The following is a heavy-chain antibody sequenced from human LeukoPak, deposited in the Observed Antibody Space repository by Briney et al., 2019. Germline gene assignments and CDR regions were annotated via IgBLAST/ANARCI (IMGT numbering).Heavy chain of an antibody. CDR3: ARAYKRDSTGPLGY. D-gene: IGHD3-22*01. J-gene: IGHJ4*02. V-gene: IGHV1-2*02. CDR2: INPYSGGT. Sequence: ASVKVSCKASGYTFTNYAMNWVRQAPGQGLEWMGWINPYSGGTNYAQKFQGRVTMTRDTSINTAYMELSSLRSDDMGIYYCARAYKRDSTGPLGYWGQGTLVTVSS. CDR1: GYTFTNYA.